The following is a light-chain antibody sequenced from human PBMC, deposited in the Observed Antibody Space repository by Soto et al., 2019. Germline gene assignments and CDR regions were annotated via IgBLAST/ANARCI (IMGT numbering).Light chain of an antibody. CDR3: QQSYSTTYS. V-gene: IGKV1-39*01. Sequence: DIQMTQSPSSLSASVGDRLTMTCRASHSISNYLNWYQRKPGKAPNLLIYTASSLQSGVPSRFSGSGSGTDFTLTISSLQTEDFATYYCQQSYSTTYSFGPGTKVAIK. CDR1: HSISNY. CDR2: TAS. J-gene: IGKJ2*03.